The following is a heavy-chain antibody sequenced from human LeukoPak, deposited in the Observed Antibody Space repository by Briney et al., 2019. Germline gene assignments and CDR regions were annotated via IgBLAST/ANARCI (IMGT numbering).Heavy chain of an antibody. CDR3: ADNPVVTAIPYYFDY. D-gene: IGHD2-21*02. J-gene: IGHJ4*02. CDR1: GDSISNHNYF. V-gene: IGHV4-39*02. Sequence: SETLSLTCTVSGDSISNHNYFWGWIRQPPGKGLEWIGSIHYIGSTYFNLSLKSRVTVSVYTSKNHFSLKLSSVTAADTGVYYCADNPVVTAIPYYFDYWGQGTLVTVSS. CDR2: IHYIGST.